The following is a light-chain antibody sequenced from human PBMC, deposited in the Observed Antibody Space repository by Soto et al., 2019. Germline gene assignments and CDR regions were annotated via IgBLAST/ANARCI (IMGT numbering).Light chain of an antibody. CDR3: AAWYDSLNALV. J-gene: IGLJ3*02. CDR2: TNN. Sequence: QSVLTQPPSASGTPGQRVTISCSGASSNIGSNAVNWYQQLPGTAPQLLIHTNNQWPSGVPDRFSGSKSATSASLAISGLQSEDEAGYYCAAWYDSLNALVFGGGTKLTVL. V-gene: IGLV1-44*01. CDR1: SSNIGSNA.